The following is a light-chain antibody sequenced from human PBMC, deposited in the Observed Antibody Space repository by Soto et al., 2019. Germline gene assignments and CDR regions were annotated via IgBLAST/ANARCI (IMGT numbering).Light chain of an antibody. CDR2: EVN. Sequence: QSALTQPPSVSGSPGQSVTITCTGTSSDVGTYNRVSWYQQPPGTAPKLIIYEVNNRPSGVPDRFSGSKSGNTASLTISGLQAEDESDYHCRLYTTSSSRVVFCGGTKLTVL. CDR3: RLYTTSSSRVV. V-gene: IGLV2-18*01. CDR1: SSDVGTYNR. J-gene: IGLJ2*01.